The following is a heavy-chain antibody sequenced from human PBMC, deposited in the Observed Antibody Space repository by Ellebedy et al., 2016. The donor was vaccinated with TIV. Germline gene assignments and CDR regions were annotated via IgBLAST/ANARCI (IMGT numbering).Heavy chain of an antibody. CDR3: ATESSGSYYNY. V-gene: IGHV3-74*03. Sequence: GESLKISCEASGIIFSSYWMHWVRQAPGKGLLWVSRINSDGSSTTYADSVKGRFTISRDNAKNTVYLQMNSLRREDTAVYYCATESSGSYYNYWGQGTLVTVSS. CDR1: GIIFSSYW. D-gene: IGHD1-26*01. CDR2: INSDGSST. J-gene: IGHJ4*02.